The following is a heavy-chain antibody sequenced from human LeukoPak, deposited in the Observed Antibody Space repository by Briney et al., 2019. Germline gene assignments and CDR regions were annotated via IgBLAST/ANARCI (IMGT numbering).Heavy chain of an antibody. CDR2: IIPIFGTA. D-gene: IGHD2-2*01. CDR3: ARVVVPAAIQDDAFDI. Sequence: SVKVSCKASGGTFSSYAISWVRQAPGQGLEWMGGIIPIFGTANYAQKFQGRVTITADESTSTAYMELSSLRSEDTAVYYCARVVVPAAIQDDAFDIWGQGTMVTVSS. CDR1: GGTFSSYA. V-gene: IGHV1-69*01. J-gene: IGHJ3*02.